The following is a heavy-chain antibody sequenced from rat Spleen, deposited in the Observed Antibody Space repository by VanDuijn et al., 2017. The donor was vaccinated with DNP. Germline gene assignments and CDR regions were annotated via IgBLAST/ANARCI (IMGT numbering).Heavy chain of an antibody. D-gene: IGHD4-3*01. CDR2: INMGSGGT. J-gene: IGHJ3*01. Sequence: QIQLQQSGAELAKPGSSVMISCRASGYTFTTYYIGWIKQTTRQGLEFIGYINMGSGGTNYNEKFKGKATLTVGKSSSTAFMQLSSLTPDDSAVYYSARGSXGVWLXXWGQGTLVTVSS. CDR3: ARGSXGVWLXX. CDR1: GYTFTTYY. V-gene: IGHV1-43*01.